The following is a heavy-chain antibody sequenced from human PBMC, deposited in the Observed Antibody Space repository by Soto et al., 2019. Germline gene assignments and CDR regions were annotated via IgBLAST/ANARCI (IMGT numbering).Heavy chain of an antibody. V-gene: IGHV1-18*01. D-gene: IGHD3-16*01. CDR2: INAYNGNT. Sequence: GLEWMGWINAYNGNTNYAQKLQGRATMTSDTSTSTAYMDLRSLRSDDTAVYYCATVAWGTYYMDVSGKGTTLSVSS. J-gene: IGHJ6*03. CDR3: ATVAWGTYYMDV.